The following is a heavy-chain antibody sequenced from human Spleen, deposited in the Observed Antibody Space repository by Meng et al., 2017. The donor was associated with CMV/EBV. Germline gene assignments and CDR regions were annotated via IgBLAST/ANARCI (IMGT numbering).Heavy chain of an antibody. CDR2: ICHSGST. CDR1: GGSISSSNL. V-gene: IGHV4-4*02. CDR3: ARIERRRILKYCGSDCSTTDY. J-gene: IGHJ4*02. D-gene: IGHD2-21*02. Sequence: QVQLQESGPGLVKPSGTLSLTCAVSGGSISSSNLWTWVRQVPGKGLEWIGEICHSGSTNYNPSLKSRVTISVDKFKNQFSLKPGSVTAADTAVYYCARIERRRILKYCGSDCSTTDYWGQGTLVTVSS.